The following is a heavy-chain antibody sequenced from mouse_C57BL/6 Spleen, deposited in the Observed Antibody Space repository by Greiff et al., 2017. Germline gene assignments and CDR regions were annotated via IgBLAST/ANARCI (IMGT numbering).Heavy chain of an antibody. Sequence: VQLQQSGPELVKPGASVKISCKASGYTFTDYYMNWVKQSHGKSLEWIGDINPNNGGTSYNQKFKGKATLTVDKSSSTAYMELRSLTSEDSAVYYGARVGGYYDYDVDYWGQGTTLTVSS. CDR3: ARVGGYYDYDVDY. D-gene: IGHD2-4*01. CDR2: INPNNGGT. V-gene: IGHV1-26*01. CDR1: GYTFTDYY. J-gene: IGHJ2*01.